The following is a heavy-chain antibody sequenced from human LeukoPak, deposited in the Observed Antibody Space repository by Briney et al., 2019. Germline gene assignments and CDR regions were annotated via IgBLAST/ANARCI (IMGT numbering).Heavy chain of an antibody. J-gene: IGHJ4*02. CDR3: ARGPLYFDY. CDR2: INPSSGGT. CDR1: GYTFTGFY. V-gene: IGHV1-2*02. Sequence: ASVKVSCKASGYTFTGFYMYWVRQAPGQGLEWMGWINPSSGGTNYAQKFQGRVTMTRDTSISTAYMELSRLRSDDTAVFYCARGPLYFDYWGQGTLVTVSS.